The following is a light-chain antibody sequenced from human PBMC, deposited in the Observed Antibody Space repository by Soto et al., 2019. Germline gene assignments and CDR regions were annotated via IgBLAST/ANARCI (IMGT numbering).Light chain of an antibody. CDR3: QQYGRSPCT. CDR1: ESVSGSE. V-gene: IGKV3-20*01. CDR2: GAS. J-gene: IGKJ1*01. Sequence: EIVLTQSPGTLSLSPGEGATLSCRASESVSGSELAWYQQKPGQAPRLLIYGASSRATGIPDRFSGSGSGTDFTLTISRLEPEDFAVYYCQQYGRSPCTFGQGTKVDXK.